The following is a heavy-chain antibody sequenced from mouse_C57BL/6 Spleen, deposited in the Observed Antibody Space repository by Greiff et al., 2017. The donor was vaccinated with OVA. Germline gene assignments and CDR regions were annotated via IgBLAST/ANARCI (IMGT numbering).Heavy chain of an antibody. CDR3: ARSGYYDSLAD. CDR1: GYAFSSSW. D-gene: IGHD2-4*01. CDR2: IYPGDGDT. J-gene: IGHJ3*01. V-gene: IGHV1-82*01. Sequence: VQLQESGPELVKPGASVKISCKASGYAFSSSWLNWVKQRPGKGLEWIGRIYPGDGDTNYNGKFKGKATLTADKSSSTAYMQLSSLTSEDSAVYFCARSGYYDSLADWGQGTLVTVSA.